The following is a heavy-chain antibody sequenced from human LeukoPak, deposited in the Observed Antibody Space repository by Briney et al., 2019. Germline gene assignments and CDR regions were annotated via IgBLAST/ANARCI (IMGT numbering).Heavy chain of an antibody. D-gene: IGHD3-22*01. Sequence: ASVKVSCKASGYTFTSYYMHWVRQAPGQGLEWMGIINPSGGSTSYAQKFQGRVTMTRGTSTSTVYMELSSLSSEDTAVYYCATGIYYYDSSGYSDAFDIWGQGTMVTVSS. V-gene: IGHV1-46*01. CDR1: GYTFTSYY. CDR2: INPSGGST. J-gene: IGHJ3*02. CDR3: ATGIYYYDSSGYSDAFDI.